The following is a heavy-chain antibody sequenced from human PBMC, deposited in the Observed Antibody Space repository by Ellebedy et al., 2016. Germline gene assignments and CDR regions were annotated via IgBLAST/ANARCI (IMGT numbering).Heavy chain of an antibody. CDR2: IDWDADK. Sequence: SGPTLVKPTQTLTLTCTFSGFSLNTSGMCVSWIRQPPGKALEWLARIDWDADKYYRTSLKTRLTISKDTSKNQAVLTMTNMDPVDTATFYCARAIVAKVPYYYYYGMDVWGQGTTVTVSS. CDR3: ARAIVAKVPYYYYYGMDV. V-gene: IGHV2-70*11. J-gene: IGHJ6*02. D-gene: IGHD5-12*01. CDR1: GFSLNTSGMC.